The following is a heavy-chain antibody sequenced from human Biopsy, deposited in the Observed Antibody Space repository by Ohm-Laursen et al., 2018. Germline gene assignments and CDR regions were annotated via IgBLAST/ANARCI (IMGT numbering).Heavy chain of an antibody. V-gene: IGHV4-59*01. J-gene: IGHJ4*02. Sequence: SQTLSLTCTVSDGSINSFYWNWIRQPPGKGLEWIGNISYSGSTSFNPSLKSRVTISVDTSKNHFSLKLSSVFAADTAVYYCSRGRRTSGWPYFANWGQGTLVIVSS. CDR3: SRGRRTSGWPYFAN. D-gene: IGHD6-19*01. CDR2: ISYSGST. CDR1: DGSINSFY.